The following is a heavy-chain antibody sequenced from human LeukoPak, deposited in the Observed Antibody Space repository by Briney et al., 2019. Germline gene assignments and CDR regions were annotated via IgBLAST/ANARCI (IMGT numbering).Heavy chain of an antibody. CDR1: VGSFSGYY. CDR3: ARGTAVDY. D-gene: IGHD4-17*01. Sequence: SETLSLTCAVYVGSFSGYYWGWIRQPPGKGLEWIGEINHSGSTNYNPSLKSRVTISVDTSKNQFSLKLSSVTAADTAVYYCARGTAVDYWGQGTLVTVSS. V-gene: IGHV4-34*01. J-gene: IGHJ4*02. CDR2: INHSGST.